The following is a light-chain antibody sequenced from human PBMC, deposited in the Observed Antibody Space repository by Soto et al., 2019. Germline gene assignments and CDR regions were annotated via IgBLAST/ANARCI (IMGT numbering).Light chain of an antibody. CDR2: GGS. Sequence: DIGLTQSPGTLSLSPGERATLSCRASQSVSSNHLAWYQQKPGQAPRLLIYGGSSRATGIPVRFSGSGSGTDFTLTISRLEPEDFAVYYCQQYGSSPITFGQGTRLEIK. CDR1: QSVSSNH. CDR3: QQYGSSPIT. J-gene: IGKJ5*01. V-gene: IGKV3-20*01.